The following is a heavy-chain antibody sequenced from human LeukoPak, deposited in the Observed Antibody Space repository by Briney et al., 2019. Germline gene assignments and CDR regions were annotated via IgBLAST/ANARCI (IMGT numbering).Heavy chain of an antibody. CDR2: IYYSGST. CDR1: GGSISSYY. V-gene: IGHV4-59*01. CDR3: ARVWFGALRVYYLDY. Sequence: PSETLSLTCTVSGGSISSYYWSWIRQPPGKGLEWIGYIYYSGSTNYNPSLKSRVTISVDTSKNQFSLKLSSVTAADTAVYYCARVWFGALRVYYLDYWGQGTLVTVSS. D-gene: IGHD3-10*01. J-gene: IGHJ4*02.